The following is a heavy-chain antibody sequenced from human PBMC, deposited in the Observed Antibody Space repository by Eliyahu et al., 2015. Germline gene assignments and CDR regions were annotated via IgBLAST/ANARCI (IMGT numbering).Heavy chain of an antibody. J-gene: IGHJ6*03. CDR1: GGSISSGSYY. CDR3: ARELTTPSYYYYMDV. CDR2: IYTSGST. Sequence: QVQLQESGPGLVKPSQTLSLTCTVSGGSISSGSYYWSWIRQPAGKGLEWIGRIYTSGSTNSNPSLKSRVTISVDTSKNQFSLKLSSVTAADTAVYYCARELTTPSYYYYMDVWGKGTTVTVSS. V-gene: IGHV4-61*02. D-gene: IGHD4/OR15-4a*01.